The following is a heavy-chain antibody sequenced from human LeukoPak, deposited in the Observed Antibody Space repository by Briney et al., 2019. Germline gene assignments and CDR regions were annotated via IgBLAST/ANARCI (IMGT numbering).Heavy chain of an antibody. J-gene: IGHJ2*01. CDR3: ARDLGLLWYFDL. V-gene: IGHV1-46*01. D-gene: IGHD3-22*01. CDR2: INLSGGST. CDR1: GYTFTSYY. Sequence: ASVKVSCKASGYTFTSYYMHWVRQAPGQGLEWMGIINLSGGSTSYAQKFQGRVTMTRDMSTSTVYMELSSLRSEDTAVYYCARDLGLLWYFDLWGRGTLVTVSS.